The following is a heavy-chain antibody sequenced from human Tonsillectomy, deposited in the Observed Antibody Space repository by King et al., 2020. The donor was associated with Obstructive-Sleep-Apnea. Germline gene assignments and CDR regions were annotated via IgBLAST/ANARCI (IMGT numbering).Heavy chain of an antibody. D-gene: IGHD3-9*01. V-gene: IGHV3-23*04. CDR2: ISGSGGGT. CDR3: AKDSMDYDILTGPVDY. J-gene: IGHJ4*02. Sequence: VQLVESGGGLVQPGGSLSLRLSCAGSGFTFRSYAMSWVRQAPGKGLEWVSGISGSGGGTYYADSVKGRFTISIDNSKNTLYLQMNSRRVEDTAVYYCAKDSMDYDILTGPVDYWGQGTLVTVSS. CDR1: GFTFRSYA.